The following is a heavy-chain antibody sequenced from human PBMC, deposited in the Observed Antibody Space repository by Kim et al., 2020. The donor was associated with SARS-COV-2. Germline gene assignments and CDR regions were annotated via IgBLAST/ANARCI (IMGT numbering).Heavy chain of an antibody. J-gene: IGHJ5*02. CDR1: GFTVSSNY. D-gene: IGHD2-21*01. CDR2: ISSGGNT. CDR3: ATGGAPGDYRVRFTP. V-gene: IGHV3-53*01. Sequence: GGSLRLSCAVSGFTVSSNYVSWVRQGPGKGLEWVSIISSGGNTNYSDSVMGRFTLSRDNTKNTLLLQINSMRVEDTARYYCATGGAPGDYRVRFTPWRQG.